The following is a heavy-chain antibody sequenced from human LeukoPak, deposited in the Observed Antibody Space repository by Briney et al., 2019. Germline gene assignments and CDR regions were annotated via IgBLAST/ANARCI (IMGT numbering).Heavy chain of an antibody. D-gene: IGHD6-19*01. CDR3: ATALRVAGIPFEGWFDP. V-gene: IGHV1-24*01. Sequence: ASVKVSCKVSGYTLTELSMHWVRQAPGKGLEWMGGFDPEDGETIYAQKFQGRVTMTEDTSTGTAYMELSSLRSEDTAVYYCATALRVAGIPFEGWFDPWGQGTLVTVSS. J-gene: IGHJ5*02. CDR2: FDPEDGET. CDR1: GYTLTELS.